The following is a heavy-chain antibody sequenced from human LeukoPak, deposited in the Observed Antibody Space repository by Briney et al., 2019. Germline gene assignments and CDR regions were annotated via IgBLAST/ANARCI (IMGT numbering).Heavy chain of an antibody. J-gene: IGHJ3*01. Sequence: GGSLRLSCAASGFTFSRYSMNWVRQAPGKGLEWVANIKQDGSEKYYVDSVKGRFTISRDNAKNSLYLQMNSLRAEDTAVYYCARETYGSGPGSHWGQGTMVTVSS. CDR3: ARETYGSGPGSH. CDR2: IKQDGSEK. V-gene: IGHV3-7*01. CDR1: GFTFSRYS. D-gene: IGHD3-10*01.